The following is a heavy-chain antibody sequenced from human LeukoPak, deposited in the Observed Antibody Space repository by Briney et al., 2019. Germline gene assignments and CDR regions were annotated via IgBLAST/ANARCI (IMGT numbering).Heavy chain of an antibody. CDR1: GFTFSSYS. Sequence: GGSLRLSCAASGFTFSSYSMNWVRQAPGKGLEWVSYISSSSTTIYYADSVKGRFTISRDNAKNSLYLQMNSLRAEDTAVYYCAREWKRYFDRWGQGTLVTVSS. D-gene: IGHD3-9*01. V-gene: IGHV3-48*04. J-gene: IGHJ4*02. CDR2: ISSSSTTI. CDR3: AREWKRYFDR.